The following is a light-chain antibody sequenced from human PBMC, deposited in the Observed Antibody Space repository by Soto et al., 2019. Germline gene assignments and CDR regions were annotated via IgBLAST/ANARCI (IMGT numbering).Light chain of an antibody. J-gene: IGKJ1*01. CDR1: QTITKS. Sequence: DIHMTQSPSSLSPSVGYRFTITCRASQTITKSLNWYQQQSGKAPKLLIYATDTLQSGVPSRFSGSGSGTDYTLTISSLPPEDFATYYCQQNYNNPQTFGQGTKVDIK. V-gene: IGKV1-39*01. CDR2: ATD. CDR3: QQNYNNPQT.